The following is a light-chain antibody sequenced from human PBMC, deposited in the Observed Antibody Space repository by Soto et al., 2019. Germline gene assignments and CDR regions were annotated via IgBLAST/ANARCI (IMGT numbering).Light chain of an antibody. CDR1: SSDVGGYNY. J-gene: IGLJ1*01. V-gene: IGLV2-11*01. CDR2: DVS. CDR3: CSYAGSYV. Sequence: ALTQPRLVSGSPGQSVTISCTGTSSDVGGYNYVSWYQQHPGKAPKLMIYDVSKRPSGVPDRFSGSKSGNTASLTISGLQAEDEADYYCCSYAGSYVFGTGTKVTVL.